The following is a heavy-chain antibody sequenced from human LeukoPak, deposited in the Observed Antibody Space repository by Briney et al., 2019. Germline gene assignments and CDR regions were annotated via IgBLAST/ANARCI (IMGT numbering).Heavy chain of an antibody. J-gene: IGHJ4*02. CDR1: GYTLTELS. V-gene: IGHV1-24*01. D-gene: IGHD1-26*01. Sequence: ASVKVSCKVSGYTLTELSMHWVRQAPGKGLEWRGGFDPEDGETIYAQKFQGRVTMTEDTSTDTAYMELSSLRSEDTAVYYCATNGGSYQLTPDYWGQGTLVTVSS. CDR2: FDPEDGET. CDR3: ATNGGSYQLTPDY.